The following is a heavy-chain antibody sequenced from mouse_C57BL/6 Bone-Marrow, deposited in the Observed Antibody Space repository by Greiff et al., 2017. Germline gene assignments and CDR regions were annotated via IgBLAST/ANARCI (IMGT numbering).Heavy chain of an antibody. J-gene: IGHJ2*01. CDR3: ARMGPLLLFFDY. CDR1: GFTFSDYG. Sequence: EVKLMESGGGLVKPGGSLKLSCAASGFTFSDYGMHWVRQAPEKGLEWVAYISSGSSTIYYADTVKGRFTISRDNAKNTLFLQMTSLRSEDTAMYYWARMGPLLLFFDYWGQGTTLTVSS. D-gene: IGHD1-1*02. CDR2: ISSGSSTI. V-gene: IGHV5-17*01.